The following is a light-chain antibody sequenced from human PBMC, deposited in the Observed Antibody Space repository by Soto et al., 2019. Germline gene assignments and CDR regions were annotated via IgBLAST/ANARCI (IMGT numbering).Light chain of an antibody. CDR2: EVS. J-gene: IGLJ1*01. CDR1: SSDVGGYKY. V-gene: IGLV2-14*01. Sequence: QSALTQPASVSGSPGQSITISCTGTSSDVGGYKYVSWYQQYPGKAPKLMMYEVSNRPSGVSNRFSGSKSGNTASLTISGLQAEDEADYYGSSYTTSSTWVFGTGTKVTVL. CDR3: SSYTTSSTWV.